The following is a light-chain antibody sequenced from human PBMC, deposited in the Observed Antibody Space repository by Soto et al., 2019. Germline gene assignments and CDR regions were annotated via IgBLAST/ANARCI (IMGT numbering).Light chain of an antibody. CDR1: QSVTSSC. V-gene: IGKV3-20*01. J-gene: IGKJ3*01. CDR3: QQCGGSPLFM. CDR2: TTS. Sequence: IVLTQSPATLSLSPGERATLSCTASQSVTSSCLAWYQRKPGQAPRLLIHTTSTRATDIPDRFSGSGSGTDFTLTISRLQPEDFAVYYCQQCGGSPLFMFGPGTRVDI.